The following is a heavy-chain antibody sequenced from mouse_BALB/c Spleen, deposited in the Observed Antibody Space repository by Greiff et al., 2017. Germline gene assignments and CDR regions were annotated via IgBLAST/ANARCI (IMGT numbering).Heavy chain of an antibody. CDR2: INPSNGRT. Sequence: QVQLQQPGAELVKPGASVKLSCKASGYTFTSYWMHWVKQRPGQGLQWIGEINPSNGRTNYNEKFKSKATLTVDKSSSTAYMQLSSLTSEDSAVYYCARGRPYWYFDVWGAGTTVTVSS. J-gene: IGHJ1*01. V-gene: IGHV1S81*02. CDR3: ARGRPYWYFDV. CDR1: GYTFTSYW.